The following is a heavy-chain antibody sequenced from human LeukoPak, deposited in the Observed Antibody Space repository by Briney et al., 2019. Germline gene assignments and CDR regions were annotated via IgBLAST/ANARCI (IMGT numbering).Heavy chain of an antibody. CDR3: VKGPGTLAYCGGDCHFDY. J-gene: IGHJ4*02. D-gene: IGHD2-21*02. Sequence: PGGSLRLSCSASGFTFSSYAMHWVRQAPGKGLEYVSAISSNGGSTYYADSVKGRFTISRDNSKNTLYLQMSSLRAEDTAVYYCVKGPGTLAYCGGDCHFDYWGQGTLVTVSS. CDR1: GFTFSSYA. CDR2: ISSNGGST. V-gene: IGHV3-64D*06.